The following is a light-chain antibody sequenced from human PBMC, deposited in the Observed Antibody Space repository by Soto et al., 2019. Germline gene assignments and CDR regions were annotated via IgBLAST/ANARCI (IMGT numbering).Light chain of an antibody. CDR3: QQLRTSPLT. V-gene: IGKV1-9*01. Sequence: DIQLTQSPSFLSASVGDRVTITCRASQGISDYLAWYQQKPGSAPKLLIYGASTLQSEVPSRFSGSGSGTEFGLTITILQPEDFATYFCQQLRTSPLTFGGGTRAEIK. CDR1: QGISDY. J-gene: IGKJ4*02. CDR2: GAS.